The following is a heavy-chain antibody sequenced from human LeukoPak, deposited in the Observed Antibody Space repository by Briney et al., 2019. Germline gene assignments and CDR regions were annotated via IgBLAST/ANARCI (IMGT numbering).Heavy chain of an antibody. V-gene: IGHV3-7*01. J-gene: IGHJ4*02. Sequence: GGSLRLSCAASGFTFSTYWMSWVRQAPGKGLEWVANINQGGSETYYVDSVKGRFTISRGNARHSLYLQMNSLRAEDTAVYYCARGLVTSGCLDYWGQGTLVTVSS. CDR2: INQGGSET. CDR3: ARGLVTSGCLDY. CDR1: GFTFSTYW. D-gene: IGHD6-19*01.